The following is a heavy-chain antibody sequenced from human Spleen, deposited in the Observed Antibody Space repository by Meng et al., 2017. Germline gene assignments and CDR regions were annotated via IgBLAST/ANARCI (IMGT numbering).Heavy chain of an antibody. V-gene: IGHV1-18*01. Sequence: QVQLVQSGAEVKKPGASVKVSCKASGYTFTSYGLSWVRQAPGQGLEWMGWISGYNGNSHHAQKVQGRVTMTTDTSTSTAYMELSSLTSDDTAVYYCAREMPMTCYFDQWGQGTLVTVSS. D-gene: IGHD3-22*01. CDR3: AREMPMTCYFDQ. CDR1: GYTFTSYG. CDR2: ISGYNGNS. J-gene: IGHJ4*03.